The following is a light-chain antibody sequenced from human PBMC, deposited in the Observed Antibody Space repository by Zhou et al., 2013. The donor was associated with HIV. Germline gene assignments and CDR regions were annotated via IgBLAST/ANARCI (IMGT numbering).Light chain of an antibody. CDR2: GAS. V-gene: IGKV1D-12*01. CDR1: QGISKW. CDR3: QQSSSGPYT. Sequence: DIQMTQSPSSVSASVGDRITITCRASQGISKWLAWYQQKPGKAPKLLIYGASSLQSGVPSRFSGSGFGTDFTLTINRLHPEDFATYYCQQSSSGPYTFGQGTKLEIK. J-gene: IGKJ2*01.